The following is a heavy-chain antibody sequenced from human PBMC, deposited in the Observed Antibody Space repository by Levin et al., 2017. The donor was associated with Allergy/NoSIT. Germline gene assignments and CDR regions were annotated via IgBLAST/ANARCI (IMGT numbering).Heavy chain of an antibody. Sequence: GGSLRLSCAVSGFTISEYAMAWVRQAPGKGLEWVSVITGGGFNTYYADSVKGRFTVSRDDSKDTLYLELNSLGAEATAVYYCAKKQGCTSGSSLDVWGQGTMVTVSS. V-gene: IGHV3-23*01. CDR2: ITGGGFNT. CDR3: AKKQGCTSGSSLDV. J-gene: IGHJ3*01. D-gene: IGHD2-8*01. CDR1: GFTISEYA.